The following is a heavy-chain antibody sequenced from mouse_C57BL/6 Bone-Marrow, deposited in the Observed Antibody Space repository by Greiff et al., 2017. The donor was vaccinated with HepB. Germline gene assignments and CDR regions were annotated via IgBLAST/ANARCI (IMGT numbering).Heavy chain of an antibody. CDR2: IYPGSGNS. D-gene: IGHD1-1*01. J-gene: IGHJ2*01. CDR1: GYTFTDYY. CDR3: ARGGTTVVATYYFDY. Sequence: QVQLQQSGAELVRPGASVKLSCKASGYTFTDYYINWVKQRPGQGLEWIARIYPGSGNSYYNEKFKGKATLTAEKSSSTAYMQLSSLTSEDSAVYFCARGGTTVVATYYFDYWGQGTTLAVSS. V-gene: IGHV1-76*01.